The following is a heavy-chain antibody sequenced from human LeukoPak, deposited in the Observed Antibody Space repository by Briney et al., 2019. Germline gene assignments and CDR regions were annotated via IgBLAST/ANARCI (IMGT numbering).Heavy chain of an antibody. Sequence: GGSLRLSCAASGFTFGSYWMSWVRQAPGKGLEWVANIKEDGSEKYYVGSVRGRFTISRDNAKNSLSLQMNSLRAEDTAVYYCVRYTRRYAFDYWGQGTLVTVSS. CDR2: IKEDGSEK. D-gene: IGHD5-18*01. J-gene: IGHJ4*02. CDR1: GFTFGSYW. CDR3: VRYTRRYAFDY. V-gene: IGHV3-7*04.